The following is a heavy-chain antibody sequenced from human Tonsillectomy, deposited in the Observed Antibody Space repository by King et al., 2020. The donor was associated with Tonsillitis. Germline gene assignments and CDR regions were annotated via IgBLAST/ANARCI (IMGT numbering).Heavy chain of an antibody. J-gene: IGHJ4*02. V-gene: IGHV3-33*01. CDR3: ARDYLGQVRANYFDY. CDR1: GFTFSSYG. Sequence: VQLVESGGGVVQPGRSLRLSCAASGFTFSSYGMHWVRQAPGKGLEWVAVIWYDGSNKYYADSVKGRFTISRDNSKNTLYLQMNSLRAEDTAVYYCARDYLGQVRANYFDYWGQGTLVTVSS. CDR2: IWYDGSNK. D-gene: IGHD1-26*01.